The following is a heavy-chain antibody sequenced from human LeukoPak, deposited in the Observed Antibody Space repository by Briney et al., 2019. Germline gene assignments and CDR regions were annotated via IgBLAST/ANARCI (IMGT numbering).Heavy chain of an antibody. J-gene: IGHJ6*02. CDR1: GFTFSDYA. CDR3: AREKGSGYYYYGLDV. D-gene: IGHD3-10*01. Sequence: GSLRLSCAASGFTFSDYAMNWIRQPPGNGLEWIGNIYYSGSTYYNPSLKSRVTVSVAKNQFSLKLSSVTAAYTAVYYCAREKGSGYYYYGLDVWGQGTTVTVSS. V-gene: IGHV4-59*12. CDR2: IYYSGST.